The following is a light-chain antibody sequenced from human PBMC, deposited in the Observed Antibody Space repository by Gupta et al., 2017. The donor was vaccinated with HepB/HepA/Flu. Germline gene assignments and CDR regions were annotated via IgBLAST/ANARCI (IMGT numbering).Light chain of an antibody. J-gene: IGLJ3*02. CDR2: ENK. CDR1: SANIGDNF. Sequence: QSVLTQPPSVSATPGQKVTISCSGSSANIGDNFASCYQRLPGTAPKLLIYENKKRPSGMPDRFSGSKSGTSATLAITGLQTGDEADYYCASWDSSLLAGVFGGGTKLTVL. V-gene: IGLV1-51*02. CDR3: ASWDSSLLAGV.